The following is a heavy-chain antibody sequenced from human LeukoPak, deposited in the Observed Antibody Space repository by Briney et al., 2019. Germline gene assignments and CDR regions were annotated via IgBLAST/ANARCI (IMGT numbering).Heavy chain of an antibody. CDR2: TSHDGSNT. D-gene: IGHD3-3*01. CDR3: ARDPGSGYFL. V-gene: IGHV3-30*03. Sequence: GGSLRLSCAASGFTFGSYGMHWIRQAPGKGLEWVAVTSHDGSNTYYVDSVKGRFIISRDNSKNTLYLQMNSLRAEDTAEYYCARDPGSGYFLWGQGTTVTVSS. J-gene: IGHJ6*02. CDR1: GFTFGSYG.